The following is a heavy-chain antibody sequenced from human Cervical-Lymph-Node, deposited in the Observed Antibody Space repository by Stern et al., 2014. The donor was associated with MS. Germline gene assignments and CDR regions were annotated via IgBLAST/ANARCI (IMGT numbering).Heavy chain of an antibody. CDR3: ARSITVTPLEY. CDR2: LNPSSGAT. CDR1: GYIFTSYY. V-gene: IGHV1-2*06. D-gene: IGHD4-17*01. J-gene: IGHJ4*02. Sequence: QVQLVQSGGEVKKPGASVKVSCRASGYIFTSYYIHWVRQAPGKGLVCMGRLNPSSGATDIPQSFQDRVTMTRDTSITTAYMELTRLTSDDTAVYYCARSITVTPLEYWGQGSLVAVSS.